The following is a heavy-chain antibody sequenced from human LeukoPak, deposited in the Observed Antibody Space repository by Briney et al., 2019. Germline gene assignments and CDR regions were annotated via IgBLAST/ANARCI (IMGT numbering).Heavy chain of an antibody. CDR2: IIPIFGTA. CDR1: GGTFSSYA. V-gene: IGHV1-69*05. CDR3: ARAQVGATYYYYYMDV. J-gene: IGHJ6*03. Sequence: EASVKLSCKASGGTFSSYAMSWVRQAPGQGLEWMGWIIPIFGTANYAQKFQGRVTITTDESTSTAYMELSSLSSEDTAVYYCARAQVGATYYYYYMDVWGKGTTVTVSS. D-gene: IGHD1-26*01.